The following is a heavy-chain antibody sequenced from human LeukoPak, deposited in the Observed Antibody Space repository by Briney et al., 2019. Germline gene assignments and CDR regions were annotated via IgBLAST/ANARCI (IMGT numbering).Heavy chain of an antibody. Sequence: QPGGSLRLSCAASGFTFDDYAMHWVRQAPGRGLEWVSLISGDGGRTYYADSVKGRFTISRDNSKNSLYLQMGSLTTDDAALYYCAKDLWGGQWLVGSAEYWGQGTLVAVSS. CDR2: ISGDGGRT. V-gene: IGHV3-43*02. CDR1: GFTFDDYA. CDR3: AKDLWGGQWLVGSAEY. D-gene: IGHD6-19*01. J-gene: IGHJ4*02.